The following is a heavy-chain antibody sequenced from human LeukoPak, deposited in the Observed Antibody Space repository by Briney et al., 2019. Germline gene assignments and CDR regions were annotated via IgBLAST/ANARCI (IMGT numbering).Heavy chain of an antibody. CDR2: ISYDGSNK. V-gene: IGHV3-30-3*01. CDR1: GFTFSSYA. J-gene: IGHJ3*02. CDR3: ARGITILDAFDI. Sequence: PGGSLRLSCAASGFTFSSYAMHWVRQAPGKGLEWVAVISYDGSNKYYADSVKGRFTISRDNSKNTLYLQMNSLRAEDTAVYYCARGITILDAFDIWGQGTMVTVSS. D-gene: IGHD3-9*01.